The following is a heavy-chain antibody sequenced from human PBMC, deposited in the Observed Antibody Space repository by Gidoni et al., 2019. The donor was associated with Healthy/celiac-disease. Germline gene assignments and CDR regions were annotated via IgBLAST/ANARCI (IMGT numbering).Heavy chain of an antibody. V-gene: IGHV3-30*18. Sequence: QVQLVESGGGVVQPGRSLRLSCAASGFTFSSYGMHWVRQAPGKGLEWVAVISYDGSNKYYADSVKGRFTISRDNSKNTLYLQMNSLRAEDTAVYYCAKDFGGIVVVPAAINHYYGMDVWGQGTTVTVSS. CDR1: GFTFSSYG. CDR2: ISYDGSNK. CDR3: AKDFGGIVVVPAAINHYYGMDV. D-gene: IGHD2-2*01. J-gene: IGHJ6*02.